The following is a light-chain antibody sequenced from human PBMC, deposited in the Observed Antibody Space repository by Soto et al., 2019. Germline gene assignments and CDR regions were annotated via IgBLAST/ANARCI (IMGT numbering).Light chain of an antibody. CDR3: QVWDSSTVV. CDR2: RDN. V-gene: IGLV3-9*01. Sequence: SYELTQPLSVSVALGQTARITCGGNNIGNKNVHWYQQKPGQAPVVVIYRDNNRPSGIPERLSGSNSGNTATLTISRAQAGDEADYSCQVWDSSTVVFGGGTKLTVL. J-gene: IGLJ2*01. CDR1: NIGNKN.